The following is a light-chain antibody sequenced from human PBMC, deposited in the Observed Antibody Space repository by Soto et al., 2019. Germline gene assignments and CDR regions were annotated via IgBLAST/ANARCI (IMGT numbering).Light chain of an antibody. CDR1: QSVRSN. J-gene: IGKJ1*01. Sequence: EIVMTQSPATRSVSPGERATLSCRASQSVRSNLAWYQQTPGQASRLLIYGASARATGIPARFSGSGSGTEFTLTISSLQSEDFAVYYCQQYHDWPGTFGHGTKV. CDR3: QQYHDWPGT. V-gene: IGKV3-15*01. CDR2: GAS.